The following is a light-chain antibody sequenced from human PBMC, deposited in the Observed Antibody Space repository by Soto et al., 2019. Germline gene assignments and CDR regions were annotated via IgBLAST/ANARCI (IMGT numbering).Light chain of an antibody. CDR1: QSISSY. CDR2: AAS. CDR3: QQSYSTPVT. Sequence: DIQMTQSPSSLSASVGDRVTITCRASQSISSYLNWYQQKPGKAPKLLIYAASSLQSGVPSRFGGSGSGTDFTLTISSLQPEDFAPYYCQQSYSTPVTFGQGTKLEIK. J-gene: IGKJ2*01. V-gene: IGKV1-39*01.